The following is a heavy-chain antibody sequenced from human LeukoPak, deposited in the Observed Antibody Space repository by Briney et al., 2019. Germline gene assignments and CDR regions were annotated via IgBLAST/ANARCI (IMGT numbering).Heavy chain of an antibody. V-gene: IGHV4-39*01. CDR2: IYYSGST. CDR3: ARRARGYYGSGKDY. D-gene: IGHD3-10*01. Sequence: SETLSLTCTVSGGSISSSSYYWGWIRQPPGKGLEWIGSIYYSGSTYYNPSLKSRVTISVDTSKNQFFLKLSSVTAADTAVYYCARRARGYYGSGKDYWGQGTLVTVSS. CDR1: GGSISSSSYY. J-gene: IGHJ4*02.